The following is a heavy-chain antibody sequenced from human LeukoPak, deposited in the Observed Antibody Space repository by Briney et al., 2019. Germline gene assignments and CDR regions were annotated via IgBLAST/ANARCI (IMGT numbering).Heavy chain of an antibody. CDR1: GGSFSGYY. D-gene: IGHD3-10*01. CDR2: VDHTGST. J-gene: IGHJ4*02. CDR3: ARVRGLWFGVRNDS. V-gene: IGHV4-34*01. Sequence: SETLSLTCAVYGGSFSGYYWSWIRQPPGKGLEWIGEVDHTGSTHYNPSLKSRVTMSVDASKNQFSLKLTFVTAADTAVYYCARVRGLWFGVRNDSWGQGTLVTVSS.